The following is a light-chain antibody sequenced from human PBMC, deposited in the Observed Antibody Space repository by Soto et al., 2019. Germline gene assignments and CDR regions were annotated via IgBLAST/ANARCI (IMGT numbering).Light chain of an antibody. CDR2: ANN. CDR1: SSNIGSNY. CDR3: AAWDDSLSGVV. V-gene: IGLV1-47*01. J-gene: IGLJ2*01. Sequence: QAVVTQPPSASGTPGQRVTISCSGSSSNIGSNYVYWYHHLPGTAPKLLIYANNQRPSGVPDRVSGSKSGTSASLAISGLQFEDEAHYYCAAWDDSLSGVVFGGGTKLTVL.